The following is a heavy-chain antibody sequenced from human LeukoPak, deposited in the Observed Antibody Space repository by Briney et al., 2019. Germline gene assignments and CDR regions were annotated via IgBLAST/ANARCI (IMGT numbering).Heavy chain of an antibody. D-gene: IGHD3-9*01. CDR1: GFTFSNAW. CDR2: IKSKTDGGTT. CDR3: TTVRKLRYFDWLLFYYFDY. Sequence: GGSLRLSCAASGFTFSNAWMSWVRQAPGKGLEWVGRIKSKTDGGTTDYAAPVKGRFTISRDDSKNTLYLQMNSLKTEDTAVYYCTTVRKLRYFDWLLFYYFDYWGQGTLVTVSS. J-gene: IGHJ4*02. V-gene: IGHV3-15*01.